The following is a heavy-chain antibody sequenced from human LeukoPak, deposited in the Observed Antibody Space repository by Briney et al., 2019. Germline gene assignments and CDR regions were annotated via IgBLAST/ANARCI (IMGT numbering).Heavy chain of an antibody. D-gene: IGHD6-13*01. CDR1: GFTFSSYA. CDR2: ISYDGSNK. CDR3: AKAVRIAAAGSAFDI. Sequence: GRSLRLSCAASGFTFSSYAMHWVRQAPGKGLEWVAVISYDGSNKYYADSVKGRFTISRDNSKNTLYLQMNSLRAEDTAVYYCAKAVRIAAAGSAFDIWGQGTMVTVSS. V-gene: IGHV3-30-3*01. J-gene: IGHJ3*02.